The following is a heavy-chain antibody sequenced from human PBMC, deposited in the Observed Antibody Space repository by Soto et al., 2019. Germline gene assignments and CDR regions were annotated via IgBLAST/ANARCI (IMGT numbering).Heavy chain of an antibody. D-gene: IGHD6-19*01. V-gene: IGHV3-23*01. CDR1: GLTFSSYA. CDR2: ISGSGGST. Sequence: GGSLRLSCAASGLTFSSYAMSWVRQAPGKGLEWVSAISGSGGSTFYADSVKGRFTISRDNSKNTLFLQMNSLRAEDTAVYYCAGRITVAGTLAYWGQGTLVTVSS. CDR3: AGRITVAGTLAY. J-gene: IGHJ4*02.